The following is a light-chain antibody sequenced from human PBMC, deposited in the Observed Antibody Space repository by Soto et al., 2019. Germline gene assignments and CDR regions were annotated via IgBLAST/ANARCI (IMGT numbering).Light chain of an antibody. V-gene: IGLV1-47*02. CDR1: SSNIGSNY. CDR3: AAWADSRRMV. Sequence: QSVLTQPPSASGTPGQRVTISCSGSSSNIGSNYVYWYQQLPGTAPKLLIYSNNQLPSGVPDRFSGSKSGTSASLAISGLRSEDEADYYCAAWADSRRMVFGGGTKLTVL. CDR2: SNN. J-gene: IGLJ3*02.